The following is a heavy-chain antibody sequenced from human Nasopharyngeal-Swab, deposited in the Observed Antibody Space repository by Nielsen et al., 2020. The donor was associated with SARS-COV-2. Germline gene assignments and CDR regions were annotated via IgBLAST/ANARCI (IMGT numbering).Heavy chain of an antibody. CDR3: ARKGEYSSTWGAFDM. V-gene: IGHV3-48*04. Sequence: GGSLRLSCAASGFTFSSYSMNWVRQAPGKGLEWVSYISSSSSTIYYADSVKGRFTISRDNAKNSLYLQMNSLRGEDTALYYCARKGEYSSTWGAFDMWGQGTMVTVSS. CDR2: ISSSSSTI. J-gene: IGHJ3*02. D-gene: IGHD6-13*01. CDR1: GFTFSSYS.